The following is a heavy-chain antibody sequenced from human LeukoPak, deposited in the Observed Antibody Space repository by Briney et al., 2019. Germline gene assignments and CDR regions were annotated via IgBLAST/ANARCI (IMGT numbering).Heavy chain of an antibody. CDR1: GFTFSSYA. D-gene: IGHD5-12*01. J-gene: IGHJ4*02. V-gene: IGHV3-23*01. CDR2: ISDSGGNT. Sequence: GGSLRLSCAASGFTFSSYAMSWVRQAPGKGLEWVSTISDSGGNTYYADSVKGRFTISGDNSKNTLYLQMNSLRAEDTAVYYCATGVGLYSGSPFDYWGQGILVTVSS. CDR3: ATGVGLYSGSPFDY.